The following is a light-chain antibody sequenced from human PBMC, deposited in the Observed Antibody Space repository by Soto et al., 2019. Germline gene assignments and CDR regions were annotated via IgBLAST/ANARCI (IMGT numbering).Light chain of an antibody. J-gene: IGKJ5*01. V-gene: IGKV3-20*01. CDR2: GAS. CDR3: QHYDSLPIT. Sequence: DIVLTQSPGTLYLSPGERATLSCRASQSVSSGYLAWYQQRPGQAPRLLIYGASTRATGIPDRFSGSGSGTDFTLTISRLEPEDFAVFYCQHYDSLPITFGQGTRLEIK. CDR1: QSVSSGY.